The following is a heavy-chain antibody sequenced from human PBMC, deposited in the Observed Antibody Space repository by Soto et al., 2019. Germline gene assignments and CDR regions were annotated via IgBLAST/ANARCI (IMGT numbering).Heavy chain of an antibody. CDR2: IYYSGST. CDR1: GGSISSSSYY. Sequence: PSETLSLTCTVSGGSISSSSYYWGWIRQPPGKGLEWIGSIYYSGSTYYNPSLKSRVTISVDTSKNQFSLKLSSVTAADTAVYYCARLWFGAFAYWGQRTFVLVSS. CDR3: ARLWFGAFAY. D-gene: IGHD3-10*01. J-gene: IGHJ4*02. V-gene: IGHV4-39*01.